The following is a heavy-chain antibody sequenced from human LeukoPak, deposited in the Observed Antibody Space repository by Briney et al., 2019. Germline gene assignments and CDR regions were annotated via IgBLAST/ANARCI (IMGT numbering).Heavy chain of an antibody. CDR1: GYSISSDYY. CDR2: IYHSGNT. J-gene: IGHJ4*02. V-gene: IGHV4-38-2*01. CDR3: ASSKSVYIDY. D-gene: IGHD5/OR15-5a*01. Sequence: PSETLSLTCAVSGYSISSDYYWAGIRPPPGKGLEWIGFIYHSGNTYYNPSLKSRITISVETSKNQFSLKVSSVTARDTAVYYCASSKSVYIDYWGEGTLVTVSS.